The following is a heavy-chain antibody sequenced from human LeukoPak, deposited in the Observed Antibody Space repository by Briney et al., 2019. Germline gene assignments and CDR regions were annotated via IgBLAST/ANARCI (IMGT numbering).Heavy chain of an antibody. Sequence: GGSLRLSCAASGFTFSSYGMSWVRQAPGKGLEWASAISGSGGSTYYADSVKGRFTISRDNSKNTLYLQMNSLRAEDTAVYYCAKGPMIVVVTPFDYWGQGTLVTVSS. V-gene: IGHV3-23*01. J-gene: IGHJ4*02. CDR3: AKGPMIVVVTPFDY. CDR2: ISGSGGST. CDR1: GFTFSSYG. D-gene: IGHD3-22*01.